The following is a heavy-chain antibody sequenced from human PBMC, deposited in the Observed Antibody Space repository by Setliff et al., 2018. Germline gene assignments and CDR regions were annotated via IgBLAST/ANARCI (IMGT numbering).Heavy chain of an antibody. CDR1: GFTFSTYA. D-gene: IGHD1-7*01. CDR2: IYSGDRNT. Sequence: GGSLRLSCAASGFTFSTYAMSWVRQAPGKGLEWVSTIYSGDRNTFYADSVKGRFTIFRDGSKNTLFLQMTSLRAEDTAVYYCAKPQVELRWGFESWGQGTPVTVSS. J-gene: IGHJ4*02. V-gene: IGHV3-23*03. CDR3: AKPQVELRWGFES.